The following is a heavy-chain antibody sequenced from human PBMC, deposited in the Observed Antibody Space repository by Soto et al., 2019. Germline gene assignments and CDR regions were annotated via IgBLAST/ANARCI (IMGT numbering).Heavy chain of an antibody. CDR1: VGSISGHD. D-gene: IGHD3-10*01. J-gene: IGHJ4*02. Sequence: PSETLSFTCTVAVGSISGHDWGWIRQRAGKGLEWLGHIHTSGTSFYNPSLNNRLTMSTDTSNNQFSLKLRSVTAADTAVYYCASVRRDRDYWGPGTLVT. V-gene: IGHV4-4*07. CDR2: IHTSGTS. CDR3: ASVRRDRDY.